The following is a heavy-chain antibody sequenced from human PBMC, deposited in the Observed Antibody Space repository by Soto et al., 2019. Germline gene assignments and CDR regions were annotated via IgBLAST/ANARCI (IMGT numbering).Heavy chain of an antibody. J-gene: IGHJ4*02. CDR2: ISYDGSNK. Sequence: SLRLSCAASGFTFSSYGMHWVRQAPGKGLEWVAVISYDGSNKYYADSVKGRFTISRDNSKNTLYLQMNSLRAEDTAVYYCASGYDYWGQGTLVTVSS. V-gene: IGHV3-30*03. CDR3: ASGYDY. CDR1: GFTFSSYG. D-gene: IGHD1-1*01.